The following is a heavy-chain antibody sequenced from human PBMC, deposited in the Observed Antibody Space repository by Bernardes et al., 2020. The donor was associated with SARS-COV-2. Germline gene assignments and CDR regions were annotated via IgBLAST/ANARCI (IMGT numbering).Heavy chain of an antibody. Sequence: GGSLRLSCAASGFIFSDYWMTWVRQAPGKGLEWVANIKQDGSEKYYADSVKGRFTISRDNAKKSLHLQMNSLRLEDTAVYYCVRAQVAVVSLEVARLIDHYYGMDVWGQGTLVTVSS. CDR2: IKQDGSEK. CDR1: GFIFSDYW. V-gene: IGHV3-7*04. J-gene: IGHJ6*02. D-gene: IGHD6-19*01. CDR3: VRAQVAVVSLEVARLIDHYYGMDV.